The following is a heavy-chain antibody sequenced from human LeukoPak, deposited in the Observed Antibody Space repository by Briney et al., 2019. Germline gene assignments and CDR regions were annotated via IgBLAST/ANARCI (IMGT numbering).Heavy chain of an antibody. J-gene: IGHJ5*02. V-gene: IGHV4-38-2*02. Sequence: PSETLSLTCTVSGYSISIGYFWGWIRQPPGKGLEWIGTIFHSGTPYYNPSLKSRITISIDTSKNQFSLRLTSVTAADTAVYYCARDSSGYSNLFDPWGQGTLVTVSS. CDR2: IFHSGTP. CDR3: ARDSSGYSNLFDP. D-gene: IGHD3-22*01. CDR1: GYSISIGYF.